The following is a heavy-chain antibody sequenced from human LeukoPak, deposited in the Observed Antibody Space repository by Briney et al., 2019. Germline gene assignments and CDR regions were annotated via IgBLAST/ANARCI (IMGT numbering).Heavy chain of an antibody. D-gene: IGHD5-24*01. CDR2: MNQDGSLK. J-gene: IGHJ4*02. CDR1: GFTFSNHW. Sequence: GGSLRLSCAASGFTFSNHWMTWVRQAPGKGLEWVANMNQDGSLKFHVDSVKGRFTISRDNSKNSLYLQMNSLRAEDTAVYYCAKDAGLHTPYYFDYWGQGTLVTVSS. CDR3: AKDAGLHTPYYFDY. V-gene: IGHV3-7*01.